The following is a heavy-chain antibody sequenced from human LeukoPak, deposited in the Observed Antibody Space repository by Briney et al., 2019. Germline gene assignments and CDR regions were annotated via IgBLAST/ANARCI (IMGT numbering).Heavy chain of an antibody. J-gene: IGHJ6*03. CDR1: GFTFSSYS. Sequence: GGSLRLSCAASGFTFSSYSMNWVRQAPGKGLEYVSAISSNGGSTYYANSVKGRFTISRDNSKNTPYLQMGSLRAEDMAVYYCARGYCSSTSCYRDMDVWGKGTTVTVSS. CDR3: ARGYCSSTSCYRDMDV. V-gene: IGHV3-64*01. D-gene: IGHD2-2*02. CDR2: ISSNGGST.